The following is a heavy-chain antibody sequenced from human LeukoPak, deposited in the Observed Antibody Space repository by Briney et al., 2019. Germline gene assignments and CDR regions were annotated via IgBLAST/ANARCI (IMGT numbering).Heavy chain of an antibody. CDR1: GYTFIAYY. J-gene: IGHJ5*02. D-gene: IGHD2-2*01. Sequence: ASVKVSCKASGYTFIAYYMHWVRQAPGQGLEWMGWISPNSGGTNYAQKLQGRVTMTTDTSTSTAYMELRSLRSDDTAVYYCARTDIVVVPANWFDPWGQGTLVTASS. V-gene: IGHV1-2*02. CDR2: ISPNSGGT. CDR3: ARTDIVVVPANWFDP.